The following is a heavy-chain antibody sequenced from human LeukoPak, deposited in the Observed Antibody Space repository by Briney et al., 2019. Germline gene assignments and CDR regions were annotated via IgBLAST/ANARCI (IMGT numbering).Heavy chain of an antibody. CDR3: ARVVQQLNNPFDY. D-gene: IGHD6-13*01. Sequence: SETLSLTCTVSGGSISSSSYYWGWIRQPPGKGLEWIGSTYYSGSTYYNPSLKSRVTISVDTSKNQFSLKLSSVTAADTAVYYCARVVQQLNNPFDYWGQGTLVTVSS. CDR1: GGSISSSSYY. J-gene: IGHJ4*02. CDR2: TYYSGST. V-gene: IGHV4-39*07.